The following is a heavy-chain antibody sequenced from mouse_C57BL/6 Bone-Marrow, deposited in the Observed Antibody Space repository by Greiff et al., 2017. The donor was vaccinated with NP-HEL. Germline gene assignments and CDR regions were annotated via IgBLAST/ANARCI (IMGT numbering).Heavy chain of an antibody. CDR2: INPSSGYT. V-gene: IGHV1-7*01. J-gene: IGHJ1*03. CDR3: ASSDYYGSSYEGYWYFDV. D-gene: IGHD1-1*01. CDR1: GYTFTSYW. Sequence: QVQLQQSGAELAKPGASVKLSCKASGYTFTSYWMHWVKQRPGRGLEWIGYINPSSGYTKYNQKFKDKATLTADKSSSTAYMQLSSLTYEDSAVYYCASSDYYGSSYEGYWYFDVWGTGTTVTVSS.